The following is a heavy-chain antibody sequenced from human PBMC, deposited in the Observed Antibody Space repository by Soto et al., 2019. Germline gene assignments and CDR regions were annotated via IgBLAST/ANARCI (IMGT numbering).Heavy chain of an antibody. Sequence: SVKVSCKASGGTFSSYTISWVRQAPGQGLEWMGRIIPILGIANYAQKFQGRVTITADKSTSTAYMELSSLRSEDTAVYYCARVSRQTMVRGVIMGPFDYWGQGTLVTVSS. D-gene: IGHD3-10*01. CDR2: IIPILGIA. CDR1: GGTFSSYT. CDR3: ARVSRQTMVRGVIMGPFDY. J-gene: IGHJ4*02. V-gene: IGHV1-69*02.